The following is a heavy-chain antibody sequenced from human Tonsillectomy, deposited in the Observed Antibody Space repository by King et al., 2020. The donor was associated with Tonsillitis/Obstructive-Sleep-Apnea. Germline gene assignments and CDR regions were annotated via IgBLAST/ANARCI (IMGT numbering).Heavy chain of an antibody. J-gene: IGHJ4*02. D-gene: IGHD3-9*01. CDR2: IFSNDEK. Sequence: VTLQESGPVLVKPAETLTLTCTVSGFSLSNARMGVSWIRQPPGKALEWLAHIFSNDEKSYSTSLKSRLTISKDTSKSQVVLTMTNMDPVDTATYYCARGAFDWYGGYFDYWGQGTLVTVSS. CDR1: GFSLSNARMG. CDR3: ARGAFDWYGGYFDY. V-gene: IGHV2-26*01.